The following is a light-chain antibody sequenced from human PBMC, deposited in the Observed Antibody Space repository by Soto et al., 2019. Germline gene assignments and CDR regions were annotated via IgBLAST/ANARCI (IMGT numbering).Light chain of an antibody. Sequence: QSALTQPPSVSGAPGQRVTLSCTGSSSNIGAGYDVHWYQQLPGTAPKLLIYGNSNRPSGVPDRFSGSKSGTSASLAITGLQAEDEADYYCQSYASSLRGVFGTGTKVTVL. CDR2: GNS. CDR1: SSNIGAGYD. V-gene: IGLV1-40*01. J-gene: IGLJ1*01. CDR3: QSYASSLRGV.